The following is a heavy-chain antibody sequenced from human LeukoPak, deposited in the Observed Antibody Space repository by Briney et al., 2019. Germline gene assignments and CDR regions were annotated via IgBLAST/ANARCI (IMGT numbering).Heavy chain of an antibody. CDR3: ARYVWGSYPTFEDY. CDR2: IYYSGST. J-gene: IGHJ4*02. Sequence: PSETLSLTCAVSGGSISSYYWSWIRQPPGKGLEWIGFIYYSGSTNYNPSLRSRVTISIDTSKNQFSLKLSSVTAADTAVYYCARYVWGSYPTFEDYWGQGALVTVSS. D-gene: IGHD3-16*02. V-gene: IGHV4-59*01. CDR1: GGSISSYY.